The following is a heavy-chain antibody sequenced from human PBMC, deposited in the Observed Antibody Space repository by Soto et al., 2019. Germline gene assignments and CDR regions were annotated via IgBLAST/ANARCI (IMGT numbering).Heavy chain of an antibody. V-gene: IGHV3-7*01. J-gene: IGHJ4*02. CDR3: VTDLNWQGH. CDR1: GFSFSSVW. Sequence: GGSLRLSCVVSGFSFSSVWMTWVLQAPGKGLECVANIKYDGSEEYYVDSVKGRFTIYRDNAKNTLYLQMNSLRDEDSAVYYCVTDLNWQGHWGQGT. CDR2: IKYDGSEE.